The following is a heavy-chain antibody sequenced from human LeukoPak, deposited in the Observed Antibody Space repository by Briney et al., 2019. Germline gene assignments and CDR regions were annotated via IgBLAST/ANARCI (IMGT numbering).Heavy chain of an antibody. J-gene: IGHJ5*02. CDR2: INPSGDGT. D-gene: IGHD1-14*01. V-gene: IGHV1-46*01. CDR1: GHTFTTYY. Sequence: ASVKVSCKASGHTFTTYYVHLVRQAPGQGLEWMGVINPSGDGTNYPQRFQGRVTLTRDTSTSTVYMELSSLRSEDTAIYYCAKETLNTGWFDPWGQGTLVTVS. CDR3: AKETLNTGWFDP.